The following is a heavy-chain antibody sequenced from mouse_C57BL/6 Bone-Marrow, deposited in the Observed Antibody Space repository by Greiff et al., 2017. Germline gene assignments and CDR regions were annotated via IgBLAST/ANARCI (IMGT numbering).Heavy chain of an antibody. CDR2: IDPSDSYT. V-gene: IGHV1-59*01. D-gene: IGHD2-1*01. Sequence: VQLQQPGAELVRPGTSVKLSCKASGYTFTSYWMHWVKQRPGQGLEWIGVIDPSDSYTNYNQKFKGKATLTVDPSSSTAYMQLSSLTSEDSAVYYCARKEGNYGFAYWGQGTLVTVSA. CDR3: ARKEGNYGFAY. CDR1: GYTFTSYW. J-gene: IGHJ3*01.